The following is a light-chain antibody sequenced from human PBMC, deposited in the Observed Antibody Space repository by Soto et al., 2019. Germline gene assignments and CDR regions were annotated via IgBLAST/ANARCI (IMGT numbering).Light chain of an antibody. CDR1: QSVSSSY. V-gene: IGKV3-20*01. CDR3: QQYGSSLTWT. Sequence: EIVLTQSPGTLSLSTGERATLSCRTSQSVSSSYLAWYQQKPGQAPRLLIYGASSRATGIPDRFSGSGSGTDFTLTISRLEPEDVAVYYCQQYGSSLTWTFGQGTKVDIK. J-gene: IGKJ1*01. CDR2: GAS.